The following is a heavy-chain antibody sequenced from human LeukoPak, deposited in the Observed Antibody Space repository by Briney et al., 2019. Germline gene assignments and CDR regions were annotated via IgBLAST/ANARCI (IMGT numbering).Heavy chain of an antibody. J-gene: IGHJ4*02. Sequence: SETLSLTCAAYGGTFSGYYWTWVRQSPGKGLEWMGSIRYSGTTYYNPSLKGRVTIFVDTSNNQFSLRLSSVTAADTAVYYCARKTSMVRGATDYWGQGTLVTVSS. CDR3: ARKTSMVRGATDY. CDR1: GGTFSGYY. V-gene: IGHV4-34*01. D-gene: IGHD3-10*01. CDR2: IRYSGTT.